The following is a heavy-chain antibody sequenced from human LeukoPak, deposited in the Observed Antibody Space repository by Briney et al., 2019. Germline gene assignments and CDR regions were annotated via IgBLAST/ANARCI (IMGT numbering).Heavy chain of an antibody. CDR3: TRGYNDFWSGYIDY. CDR1: GFAFSKYW. Sequence: GGSLRLSCAASGFAFSKYWMHWVRQAPGKGLVWVSRINSDGSTTTYVDSVKGRFTISRDSAKNTLYLQMNSLRVEDTAVYYCTRGYNDFWSGYIDYWGQGTLVTVSS. CDR2: INSDGSTT. V-gene: IGHV3-74*01. D-gene: IGHD3-3*01. J-gene: IGHJ4*02.